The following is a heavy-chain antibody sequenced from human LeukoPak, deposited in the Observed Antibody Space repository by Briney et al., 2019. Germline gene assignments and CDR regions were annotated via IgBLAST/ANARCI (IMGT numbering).Heavy chain of an antibody. CDR3: ARVWEDYYYGMDV. D-gene: IGHD1-26*01. CDR2: ISSSSYI. CDR1: GFTFSSYS. V-gene: IGHV3-21*01. Sequence: GGSLRLSCAASGFTFSSYSMNWVRQAPGKGLEWVSSISSSSYIYYADSVKGRFTISRDNAKNSLYLQMNSLRAEDTAVYYCARVWEDYYYGMDVWGQGTTVTVSS. J-gene: IGHJ6*02.